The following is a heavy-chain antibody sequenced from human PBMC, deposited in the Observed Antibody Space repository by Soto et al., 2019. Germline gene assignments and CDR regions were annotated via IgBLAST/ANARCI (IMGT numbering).Heavy chain of an antibody. CDR2: VYPEDSDV. CDR3: ARTYTGSGHLAVFDL. J-gene: IGHJ3*01. Sequence: GESLKISCKGSGYSVTIYWIAWVRHMPGKALEWMGVVYPEDSDVRYISSFQSQVTISVDKSINTAYLHWASLKASDTGIYYCARTYTGSGHLAVFDLGVKGTVVTVSS. CDR1: GYSVTIYW. V-gene: IGHV5-51*01. D-gene: IGHD3-3*01.